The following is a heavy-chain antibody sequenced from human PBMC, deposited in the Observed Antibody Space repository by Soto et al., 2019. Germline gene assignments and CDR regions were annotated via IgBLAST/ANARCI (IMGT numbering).Heavy chain of an antibody. Sequence: EVQLLESGGGLVQPGGSLRLSCSASGFIFRNYNMHWVRQAPGKGLEYVSGISSNGGSTFYADSVKGRFSISRDNSKNTLHLQMGSLRPVDMGTYYCARADYGTFDNWGQGTLVAVSS. J-gene: IGHJ4*02. CDR1: GFIFRNYN. CDR2: ISSNGGST. V-gene: IGHV3-64*07. D-gene: IGHD4-17*01. CDR3: ARADYGTFDN.